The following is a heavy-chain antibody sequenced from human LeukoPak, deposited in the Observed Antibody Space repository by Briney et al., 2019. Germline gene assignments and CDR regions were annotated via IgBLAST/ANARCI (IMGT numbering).Heavy chain of an antibody. CDR1: GGTFSSYA. V-gene: IGHV1-69*05. J-gene: IGHJ4*02. Sequence: ASVKVSCKASGGTFSSYAISWVRQAPGQGLEWMGGIIPIFGTANYAQKFQKRVTITRDMSTSTAYMELSSLRSEDTAVYYCAAGFLRLGELSLGEFDYWGQGTLVTVSS. CDR2: IIPIFGTA. D-gene: IGHD3-16*02. CDR3: AAGFLRLGELSLGEFDY.